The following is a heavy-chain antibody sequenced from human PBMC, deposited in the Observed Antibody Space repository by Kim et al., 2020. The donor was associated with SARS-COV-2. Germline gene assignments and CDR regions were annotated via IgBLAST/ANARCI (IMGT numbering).Heavy chain of an antibody. Sequence: SETLSLTCAVYGGSFSGYSWSWFRQPPGKGLEWIGEINHSGSTNYNPSLKSRVTISGDTSKNQFSLKLTSVTAADTAVYYCARGRRSSSWYDYYFDHWGQGNLVTVSS. CDR2: INHSGST. V-gene: IGHV4-34*01. CDR1: GGSFSGYS. J-gene: IGHJ4*02. CDR3: ARGRRSSSWYDYYFDH. D-gene: IGHD6-13*01.